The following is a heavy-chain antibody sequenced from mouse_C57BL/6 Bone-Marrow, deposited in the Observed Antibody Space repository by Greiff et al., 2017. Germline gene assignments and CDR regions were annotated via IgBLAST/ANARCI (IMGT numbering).Heavy chain of an antibody. CDR2: IDPANGNT. CDR3: VYVGDYGGSYGSFAD. V-gene: IGHV14-3*01. Sequence: EVQLQQSVAELVRPGASVKLSCTASGYNIKNTYMHWVKQRPEQGLEWIGRIDPANGNTKYAAKFQGKATLTADTSSSTAYLQLSSLTSEDAAMYSGVYVGDYGGSYGSFADWGQGTLVTVSA. D-gene: IGHD1-1*01. J-gene: IGHJ3*01. CDR1: GYNIKNTY.